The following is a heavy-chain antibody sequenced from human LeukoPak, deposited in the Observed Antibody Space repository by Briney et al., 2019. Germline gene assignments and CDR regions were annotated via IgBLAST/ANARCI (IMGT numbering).Heavy chain of an antibody. V-gene: IGHV4-34*01. Sequence: SETLSLTCAVYGGSFSGYYWSWIRQPPGKGLEWIWEINHSGSTNYNPSLKSRVTISVDTSKNQFSLKLSSVTAADTAVYYCARGGGDGGYWGQGTLVTVSS. CDR3: ARGGGDGGY. CDR2: INHSGST. CDR1: GGSFSGYY. J-gene: IGHJ4*02. D-gene: IGHD2-21*02.